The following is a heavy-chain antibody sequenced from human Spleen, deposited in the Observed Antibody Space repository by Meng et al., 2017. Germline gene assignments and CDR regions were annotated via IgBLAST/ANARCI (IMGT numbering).Heavy chain of an antibody. CDR3: ARGAVVTLIFYHAMDV. CDR1: GGSFSGYY. Sequence: GSLRLSCAVYGGSFSGYYWSWIRQPPGKGLEWIGSLYHSGNTYYNPSLKSRVTISADTSKNHFSLKLSSVTAADTAVYYCARGAVVTLIFYHAMDVWGQGTTVTVSS. D-gene: IGHD2-21*02. CDR2: LYHSGNT. V-gene: IGHV4-34*01. J-gene: IGHJ6*02.